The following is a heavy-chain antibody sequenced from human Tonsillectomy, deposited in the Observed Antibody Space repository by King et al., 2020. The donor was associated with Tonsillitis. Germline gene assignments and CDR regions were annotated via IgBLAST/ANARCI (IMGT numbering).Heavy chain of an antibody. CDR2: ISGSGGST. Sequence: VQLVESGGGLVQPGGSLRLSCAASGFTFSSYAMSWVRQSPGKGLEWVSTISGSGGSTYYADSVKGRFTISRDNFKNTLHVQMNSLRADDTALYYCAKYSSSPPQGEYFQVWGQGTLVTDSS. CDR3: AKYSSSPPQGEYFQV. CDR1: GFTFSSYA. J-gene: IGHJ1*01. D-gene: IGHD6-13*01. V-gene: IGHV3-23*04.